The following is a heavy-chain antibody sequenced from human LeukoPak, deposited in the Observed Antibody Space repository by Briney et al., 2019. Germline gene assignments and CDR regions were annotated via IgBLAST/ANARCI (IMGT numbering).Heavy chain of an antibody. CDR2: ISSYGGST. Sequence: GGSLRLSCAASGFNLSSYSMHWVRQAPGKGLEYVSAISSYGGSTYYANTVKDRFTISRDNSKNTVYLQMGSLRTEDMAVYYCARISRSHDYDYWGQGTLVTVSS. D-gene: IGHD6-6*01. V-gene: IGHV3-64*01. CDR3: ARISRSHDYDY. CDR1: GFNLSSYS. J-gene: IGHJ4*02.